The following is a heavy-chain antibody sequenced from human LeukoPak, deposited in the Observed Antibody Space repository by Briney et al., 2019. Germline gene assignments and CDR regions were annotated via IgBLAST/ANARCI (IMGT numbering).Heavy chain of an antibody. Sequence: SETLSLTCTVSGGSISSSSYYWGWIRQPPGKGLEWIGSIYYSGSTYYNPSLKSRVTISVDTSKNQFSLKLSSVTAADTAVYYCAREYTDDYGDLRFDYWGQGTLVTVSS. D-gene: IGHD4-17*01. CDR1: GGSISSSSYY. CDR3: AREYTDDYGDLRFDY. J-gene: IGHJ4*02. V-gene: IGHV4-39*07. CDR2: IYYSGST.